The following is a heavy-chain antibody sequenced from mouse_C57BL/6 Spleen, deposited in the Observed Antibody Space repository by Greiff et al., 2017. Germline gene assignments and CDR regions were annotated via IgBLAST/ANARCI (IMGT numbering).Heavy chain of an antibody. CDR3: ARDYDGFDY. CDR1: GYAFSSSW. V-gene: IGHV1-82*01. J-gene: IGHJ2*01. CDR2: IYPGDGDT. D-gene: IGHD2-3*01. Sequence: VKLQESGPELVKPGASVKISCKASGYAFSSSWMNWVKQRPGKGLEWIGRIYPGDGDTNYNGKFKGKATLTADKSSSTAYMQLSSLTSEDSAVYFCARDYDGFDYWGQGTTLTVSS.